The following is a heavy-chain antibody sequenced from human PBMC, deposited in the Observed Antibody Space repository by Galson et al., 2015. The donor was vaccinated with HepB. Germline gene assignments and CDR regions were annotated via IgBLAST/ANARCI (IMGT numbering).Heavy chain of an antibody. D-gene: IGHD3-22*01. CDR1: GDSISSSNW. J-gene: IGHJ6*02. V-gene: IGHV4-4*02. Sequence: TLSLTCSVSGDSISSSNWWTWVRQPPGRGLEWIAEIYHRGSTIYNPSLKSRVTTSVDKSKNQFSLKLTSVTAADTAVYYCARATYYYDSSAYSNYYYYGMDVWGQGTTVTVSS. CDR3: ARATYYYDSSAYSNYYYYGMDV. CDR2: IYHRGST.